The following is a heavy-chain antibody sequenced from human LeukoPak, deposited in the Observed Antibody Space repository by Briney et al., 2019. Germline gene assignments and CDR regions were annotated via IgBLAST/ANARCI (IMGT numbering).Heavy chain of an antibody. CDR2: INHSGST. J-gene: IGHJ6*02. Sequence: SETLSLTCAVYGGSFSGYYWSWIRQPPGKGLEWIGEINHSGSTNYNPSLKSRVTISVDTSKNQFSLKLSSATAADTAVYYCASRRRGISEFYYYGMDVWGQGTTVTVSS. CDR3: ASRRRGISEFYYYGMDV. V-gene: IGHV4-34*01. D-gene: IGHD1-26*01. CDR1: GGSFSGYY.